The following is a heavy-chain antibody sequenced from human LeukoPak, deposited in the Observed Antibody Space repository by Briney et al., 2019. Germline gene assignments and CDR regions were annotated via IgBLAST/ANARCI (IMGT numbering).Heavy chain of an antibody. V-gene: IGHV3-48*01. CDR2: ISSSGNTI. D-gene: IGHD6-6*01. Sequence: GVSLRLSCAASGFTFSSYSMTWVRQAAGKGLEWVSYISSSGNTIYYADSVKGRFTISRDNAKNSLYLQMNSLRAEDTAMYYCAREYSSSSGRAFDIWGQGTMVTVSS. CDR1: GFTFSSYS. CDR3: AREYSSSSGRAFDI. J-gene: IGHJ3*02.